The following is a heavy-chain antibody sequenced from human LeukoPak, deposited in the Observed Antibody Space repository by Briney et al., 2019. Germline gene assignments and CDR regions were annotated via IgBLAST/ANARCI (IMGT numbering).Heavy chain of an antibody. CDR3: ARDPYGDYRSGWFDP. CDR1: GYTFTSYA. J-gene: IGHJ5*02. V-gene: IGHV1-3*01. CDR2: INAGNGNT. Sequence: ASVKVSCKASGYTFTSYAMHWVRQAPGQRLEWMGWINAGNGNTKYSQKFQGRVTITRDTSASTAYMELSSLRSEDTAVYYCARDPYGDYRSGWFDPWGQGTLVTVSS. D-gene: IGHD4-17*01.